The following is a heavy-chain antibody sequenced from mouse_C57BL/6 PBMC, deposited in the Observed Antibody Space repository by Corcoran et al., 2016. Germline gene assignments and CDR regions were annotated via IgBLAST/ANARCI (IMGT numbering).Heavy chain of an antibody. J-gene: IGHJ4*01. CDR1: GFNIKDYY. V-gene: IGHV14-1*01. D-gene: IGHD3-2*02. CDR2: IDPEDGDT. Sequence: EVQLQQSGAELVRPGASVKLSCTASGFNIKDYYMHWVKQRPEQGLEWIGRIDPEDGDTEYAPKFQGKATMTADKSSSTAYMELRSLTSEDSAVYFCARRLPFAVDYWGQGTSVTVSS. CDR3: ARRLPFAVDY.